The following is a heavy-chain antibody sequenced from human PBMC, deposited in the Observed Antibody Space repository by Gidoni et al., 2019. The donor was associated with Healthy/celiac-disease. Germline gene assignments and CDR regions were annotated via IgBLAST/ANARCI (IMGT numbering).Heavy chain of an antibody. J-gene: IGHJ4*02. CDR2: IYYSGST. D-gene: IGHD1-26*01. CDR1: GGSISSSSYY. CDR3: ASPLLGPREINDY. V-gene: IGHV4-39*01. Sequence: QLQLQESGPGLVKPSETLSLTCTVSGGSISSSSYYWGWIRQPPGKGLEWIGSIYYSGSTYYNPSLKSRVTISVDTSKNQFSLKLSSVTAADTAVYYCASPLLGPREINDYWGQGTLVTVSS.